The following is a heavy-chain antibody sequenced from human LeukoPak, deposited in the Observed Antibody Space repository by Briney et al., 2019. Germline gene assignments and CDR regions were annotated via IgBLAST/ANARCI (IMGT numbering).Heavy chain of an antibody. CDR1: GYTFTSYG. CDR3: ARSLMVRGVIITGWFDP. CDR2: ISAYNGNT. J-gene: IGHJ5*02. D-gene: IGHD3-10*01. V-gene: IGHV1-18*01. Sequence: GASVKVSCKASGYTFTSYGISWVRQAPGQGLEWMGWISAYNGNTNYAQKLQGRVTMTTDTSTSTAYMALRSLRSDDTAVYYCARSLMVRGVIITGWFDPWGQGTLVTVSS.